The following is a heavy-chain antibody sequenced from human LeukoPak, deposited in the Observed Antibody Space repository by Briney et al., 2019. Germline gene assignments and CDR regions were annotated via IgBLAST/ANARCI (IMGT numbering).Heavy chain of an antibody. CDR3: AGHNDYGEPLIGAFDT. CDR2: IYHSEST. CDR1: GGSISSSNW. V-gene: IGHV4-4*02. J-gene: IGHJ3*02. Sequence: SGTLSLTCAVSGGSISSSNWWSWVRQPPGKGLEWIGEIYHSESTNYNPSLKSRVTISVDKSKNQFSLKLSSVTAADTAVYYCAGHNDYGEPLIGAFDTWGQGTMVTVSS. D-gene: IGHD4-17*01.